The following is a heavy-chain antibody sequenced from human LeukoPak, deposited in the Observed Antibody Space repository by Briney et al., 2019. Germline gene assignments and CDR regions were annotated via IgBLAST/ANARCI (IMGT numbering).Heavy chain of an antibody. V-gene: IGHV3-21*01. CDR1: GFTFSSYA. CDR3: AREDHWDCPLDY. Sequence: KPGGSLRLSCAASGFTFSSYAMSWVRQAPGKGLEWVSSISSSSSYIYYADSVKGRFTISRDNAKNSLYLQMNSLRAEDTAVYYCAREDHWDCPLDYWGQGTLVTVSS. CDR2: ISSSSSYI. D-gene: IGHD2-21*02. J-gene: IGHJ4*02.